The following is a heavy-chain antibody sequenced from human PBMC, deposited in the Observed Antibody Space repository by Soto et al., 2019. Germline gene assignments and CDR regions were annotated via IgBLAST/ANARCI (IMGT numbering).Heavy chain of an antibody. CDR1: GGTFSSYT. D-gene: IGHD3-10*01. CDR2: IIPILGIA. J-gene: IGHJ4*02. Sequence: QVQLVQSGAEVKKPGSSVKVSCKASGGTFSSYTISWVRQAPGQGLEWMGRIIPILGIANYAQKFQGRVTFTADKSTRPAYMELRRLRSEDTAVYYCARDVPKVRGGGAGDYWGQGTLVTVSS. CDR3: ARDVPKVRGGGAGDY. V-gene: IGHV1-69*08.